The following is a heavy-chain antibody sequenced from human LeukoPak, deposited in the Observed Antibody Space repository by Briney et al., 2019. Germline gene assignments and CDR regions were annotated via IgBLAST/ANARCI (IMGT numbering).Heavy chain of an antibody. D-gene: IGHD2-2*02. CDR3: ATYRHLPY. CDR1: GFTCSNYA. Sequence: GGSLRLSCAASGFTCSNYAMSWVRQAPGKGLEWVSVISASGGSTYYADSVKGRFTISRDNAKNSLYLQMSSLRAEDSAMYYCATYRHLPYWGQGILVTVSS. CDR2: ISASGGST. V-gene: IGHV3-23*01. J-gene: IGHJ4*02.